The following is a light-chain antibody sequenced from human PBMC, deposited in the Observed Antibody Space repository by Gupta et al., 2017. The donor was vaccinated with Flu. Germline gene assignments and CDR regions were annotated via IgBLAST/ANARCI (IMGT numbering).Light chain of an antibody. CDR1: QSLNRGS. Sequence: GERATLSCRASQSLNRGSLAWYQQRPGQAPRLIIHGVSSRATGIPDRFSGSGSGTDFTLTINSLEPEDFAVYYCQQYERSPLTFGGGTQV. CDR3: QQYERSPLT. CDR2: GVS. V-gene: IGKV3-20*01. J-gene: IGKJ4*01.